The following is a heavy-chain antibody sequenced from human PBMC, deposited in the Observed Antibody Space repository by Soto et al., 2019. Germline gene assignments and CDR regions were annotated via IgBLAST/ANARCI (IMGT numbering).Heavy chain of an antibody. CDR1: GFTFSSYT. Sequence: EVQLVESGGTLVQPGGSLRLSCAASGFTFSSYTMNWVRQAPGKGLEWISYISSSSRTINYADSVRGRFTVSRDNATVSLFLQTPSLRHEHTVLYFCTRHRPFSVSDPRLGGPLMPYYFDHFGKGTLVTVSS. CDR2: ISSSSRTI. J-gene: IGHJ4*02. D-gene: IGHD3-3*02. V-gene: IGHV3-48*02. CDR3: TRHRPFSVSDPRLGGPLMPYYFDH.